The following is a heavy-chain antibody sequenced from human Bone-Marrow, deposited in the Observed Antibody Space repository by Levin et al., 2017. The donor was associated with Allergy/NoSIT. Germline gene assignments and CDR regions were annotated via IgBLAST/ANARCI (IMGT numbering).Heavy chain of an antibody. V-gene: IGHV3-21*01. CDR3: ARDLVWVVVVPAANAFDI. J-gene: IGHJ3*02. CDR1: GFTFSSYS. Sequence: GESLKISCAASGFTFSSYSMNWVRQAPGKGLEWVSSISSSSSYIYYADSVKGRFTISRDNAKNSLYLQMNSLRAEDTAVYYCARDLVWVVVVPAANAFDIWGQGTMVTVSS. CDR2: ISSSSSYI. D-gene: IGHD2-2*01.